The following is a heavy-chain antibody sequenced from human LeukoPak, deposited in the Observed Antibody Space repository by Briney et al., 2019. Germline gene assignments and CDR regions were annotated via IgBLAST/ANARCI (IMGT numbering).Heavy chain of an antibody. CDR2: ISGSGGST. CDR1: GFTFSSYA. D-gene: IGHD3-10*01. J-gene: IGHJ5*02. CDR3: AKDWGKSWFGELSNWFDP. V-gene: IGHV3-23*01. Sequence: GGSLRLSCAASGFTFSSYAISWVRQAPGKGLEWVSAISGSGGSTYYADSVKGRFTISRDNSKNTLYLQMNSLRAEGTAVYYCAKDWGKSWFGELSNWFDPWGQGTLVTVSS.